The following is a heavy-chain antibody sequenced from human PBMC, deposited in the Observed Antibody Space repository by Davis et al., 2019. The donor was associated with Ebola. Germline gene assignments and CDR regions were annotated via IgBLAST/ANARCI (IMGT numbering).Heavy chain of an antibody. CDR2: INPSGGST. V-gene: IGHV1-46*01. Sequence: AASVKVSCKASGYTFTSYYMHWVRQAPGQGLEWMGIINPSGGSTSYAQKLQGRVTMTTDTSTSTAYMELRSLRSDDTAVYYCARGRPAKYYYGSGIYSGMDVWGQGTTVTVSS. CDR1: GYTFTSYY. CDR3: ARGRPAKYYYGSGIYSGMDV. D-gene: IGHD3-10*01. J-gene: IGHJ6*02.